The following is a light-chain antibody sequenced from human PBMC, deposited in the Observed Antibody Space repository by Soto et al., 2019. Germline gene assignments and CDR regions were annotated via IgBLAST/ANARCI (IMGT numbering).Light chain of an antibody. CDR1: HDIFNS. J-gene: IGKJ2*01. Sequence: DLQMTQSPASVSASVGDSITITCRASHDIFNSLAWYQQKAGKAPKLLIYAATSLQSGVPSRFSGSGSGTEFTLTVNSLQPEDCATYYCQQSKSYPYTFGGGTKLEIK. CDR3: QQSKSYPYT. V-gene: IGKV1-12*01. CDR2: AAT.